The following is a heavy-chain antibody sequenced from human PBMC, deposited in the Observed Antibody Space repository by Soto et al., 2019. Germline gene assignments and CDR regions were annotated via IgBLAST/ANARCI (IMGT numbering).Heavy chain of an antibody. D-gene: IGHD3-9*01. J-gene: IGHJ4*02. Sequence: SETLSLTCTVSGGSISSGGYYWSWIRQHPGKGLEWIGYIYYSGSTYYNPSLKSRVTISVDTSKNQFPLKLSSVTAADTAVYYCARGTGYYSPHFDYWGQGTLVTVSS. CDR2: IYYSGST. V-gene: IGHV4-31*03. CDR3: ARGTGYYSPHFDY. CDR1: GGSISSGGYY.